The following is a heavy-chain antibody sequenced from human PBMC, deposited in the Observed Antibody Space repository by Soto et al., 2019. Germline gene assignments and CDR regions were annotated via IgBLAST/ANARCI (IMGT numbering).Heavy chain of an antibody. J-gene: IGHJ6*02. CDR1: GFTFSSYA. CDR3: ASLGYCSSTSCYNYYYYGMDV. D-gene: IGHD2-2*02. CDR2: ISYDGSNK. V-gene: IGHV3-30-3*01. Sequence: SLRLSCAASGFTFSSYAMHWVRQAPGKGLEWVAVISYDGSNKYYADSVKGRFTISRDNSKNTLYLQMNSLRAEDTAAYYCASLGYCSSTSCYNYYYYGMDVWGQGTTVTVSS.